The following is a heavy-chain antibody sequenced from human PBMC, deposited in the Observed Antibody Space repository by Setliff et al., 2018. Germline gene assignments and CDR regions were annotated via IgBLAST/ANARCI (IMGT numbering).Heavy chain of an antibody. CDR2: IYPSDSDT. J-gene: IGHJ4*02. CDR3: ARQPKVDSSGLKCLDY. D-gene: IGHD6-19*01. CDR1: GYNFATYW. Sequence: GESLKISCKASGYNFATYWFGWVRQMPGKGLEWMGIIYPSDSDTRYNPSFQGQVTISADKSINTAYLQWSSLKASDTAMYYCARQPKVDSSGLKCLDYWGQGTLVTVSS. V-gene: IGHV5-51*01.